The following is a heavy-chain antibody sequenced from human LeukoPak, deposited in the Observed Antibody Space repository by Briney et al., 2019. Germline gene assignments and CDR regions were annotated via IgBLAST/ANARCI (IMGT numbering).Heavy chain of an antibody. Sequence: VSGPTLLKPTQALTLTCTFSGFSLSTNDVGVGWIRQPPGEALEWLALIYWDDDKRYSPSQKSRLTITKDTSKNQVALTMANMDPADTATYYCAFSKYSRSDFDSWGQGTLVTVSS. J-gene: IGHJ4*02. V-gene: IGHV2-5*02. D-gene: IGHD6-6*01. CDR3: AFSKYSRSDFDS. CDR2: IYWDDDK. CDR1: GFSLSTNDVG.